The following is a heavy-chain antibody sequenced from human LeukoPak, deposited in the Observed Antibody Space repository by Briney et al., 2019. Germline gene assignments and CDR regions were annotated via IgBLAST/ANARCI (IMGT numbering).Heavy chain of an antibody. CDR2: IYHSGST. Sequence: SETLSLTCAASGGSISSSNWWSWVRQPPGKGLEWIGEIYHSGSTNYNPSLKSRVTISVDKSKDQFSLKLSSVTAADTAVYYCARSQGLLWFGELSFPHYFDYWGQGTLVTVSS. D-gene: IGHD3-10*01. CDR3: ARSQGLLWFGELSFPHYFDY. V-gene: IGHV4-4*02. CDR1: GGSISSSNW. J-gene: IGHJ4*02.